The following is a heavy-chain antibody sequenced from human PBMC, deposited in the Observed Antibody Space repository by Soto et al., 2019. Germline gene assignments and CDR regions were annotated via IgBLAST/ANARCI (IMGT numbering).Heavy chain of an antibody. D-gene: IGHD2-15*01. CDR1: GGSISSYY. J-gene: IGHJ6*02. CDR3: ARGWWGREVYVMDV. CDR2: IYYSGSA. V-gene: IGHV4-59*08. Sequence: QVQLQESGPGLVQPSKTLSLTCTVSGGSISSYYWSWIRQTPGKGLQYIGHIYYSGSANYNPSIKSRVTTSDDTYTNQIFLMLTSVTAADTAVYYCARGWWGREVYVMDVWGQGTTVTVSS.